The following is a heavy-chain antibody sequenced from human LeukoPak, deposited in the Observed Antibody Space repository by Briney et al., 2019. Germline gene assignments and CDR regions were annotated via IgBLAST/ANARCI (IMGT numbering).Heavy chain of an antibody. D-gene: IGHD3-3*01. CDR2: IYYSGST. CDR1: GGSISSYY. V-gene: IGHV4-59*01. CDR3: ARDFWSGYYHALDI. J-gene: IGHJ3*02. Sequence: SETLSLTCTVSGGSISSYYWSWIRQPPGKGLEWIGSIYYSGSTNYNPSLKSRVTISIDTSKSQFSLNLSSVTAVDTAVYYCARDFWSGYYHALDIWGQGTMVTVSS.